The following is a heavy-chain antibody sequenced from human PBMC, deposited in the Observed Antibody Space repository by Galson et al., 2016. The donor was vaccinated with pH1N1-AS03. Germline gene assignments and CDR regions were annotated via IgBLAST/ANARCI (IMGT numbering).Heavy chain of an antibody. D-gene: IGHD6-13*01. CDR2: ISSSGGST. Sequence: SLRLSCAASGFTFSRNAMYWVRQAPGKGLEFVSAISSSGGSTYYANSVKDRFIISRDNSKNMLYLQMGSLRAEDKAVCYCVRGDPVTAGGTGCDYWGQGTLVTVSS. CDR3: VRGDPVTAGGTGCDY. J-gene: IGHJ4*02. V-gene: IGHV3-64*01. CDR1: GFTFSRNA.